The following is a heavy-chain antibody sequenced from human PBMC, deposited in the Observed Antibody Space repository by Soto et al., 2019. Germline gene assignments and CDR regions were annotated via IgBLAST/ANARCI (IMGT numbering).Heavy chain of an antibody. J-gene: IGHJ4*02. D-gene: IGHD6-19*01. CDR2: IYYSGST. V-gene: IGHV4-61*01. CDR3: ARVAGGKN. Sequence: SETLSLTCTVSGGSVSSGSYYWSWIRQPPGKGLEWIGYIYYSGSTNYNPSLKSRVTISVDTSKNQFSLKLSSVTAAETAVYHSARVAGGKNWGQGALVTVSA. CDR1: GGSVSSGSYY.